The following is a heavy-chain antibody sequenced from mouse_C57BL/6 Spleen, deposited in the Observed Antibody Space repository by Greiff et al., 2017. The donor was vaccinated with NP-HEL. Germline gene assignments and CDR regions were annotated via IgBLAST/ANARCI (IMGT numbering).Heavy chain of an antibody. CDR2: INPSNGGT. J-gene: IGHJ1*03. V-gene: IGHV1-53*01. CDR3: ARGMGYDGYLYWYFDV. Sequence: QVQLQQPGTELVKPGASVKLSCKASGYTFTSYWLHWVKQRPGQGLEWIGNINPSNGGTNYNEKFKSKATLTVDKSSSTAYMQLSSLTSEDSAVYYCARGMGYDGYLYWYFDVWGTGTTVTVSS. D-gene: IGHD2-3*01. CDR1: GYTFTSYW.